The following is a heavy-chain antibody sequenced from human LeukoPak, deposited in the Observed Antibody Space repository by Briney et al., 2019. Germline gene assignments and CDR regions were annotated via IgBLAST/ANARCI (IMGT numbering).Heavy chain of an antibody. Sequence: GGSLRLSCAASGFTFTNYWMTWVRQAPGKGLEFVANINQDESVKNYVDSVKGRFTISRDNAKSSLYLQMNSLRAEDTTIYYCATDRKVGTWDPRFNYWGQGTLVTVSS. J-gene: IGHJ4*02. D-gene: IGHD4-23*01. CDR3: ATDRKVGTWDPRFNY. V-gene: IGHV3-7*01. CDR2: INQDESVK. CDR1: GFTFTNYW.